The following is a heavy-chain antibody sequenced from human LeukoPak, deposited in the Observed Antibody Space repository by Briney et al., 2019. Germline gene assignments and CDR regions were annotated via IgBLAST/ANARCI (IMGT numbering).Heavy chain of an antibody. CDR1: GFSFRSYG. CDR3: AREIGRYCSSGSCYSNDY. Sequence: AGGSLRLSCAASGFSFRSYGMRWVRQAPGKGLEWVAFISYDGSNKYYGHSVKGRFTISRDNSNNTVFLQMMSLRTEDTAIFYCAREIGRYCSSGSCYSNDYWGQGTLVTVSS. V-gene: IGHV3-30*03. J-gene: IGHJ4*02. CDR2: ISYDGSNK. D-gene: IGHD2-15*01.